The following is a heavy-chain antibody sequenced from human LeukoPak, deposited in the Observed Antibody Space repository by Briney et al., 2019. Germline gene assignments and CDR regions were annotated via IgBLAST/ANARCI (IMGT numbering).Heavy chain of an antibody. CDR1: GYTFTSYA. J-gene: IGHJ5*02. D-gene: IGHD3-22*01. V-gene: IGHV1-3*01. CDR3: ARSPIVVVITNWFDP. Sequence: ASVKVSCKASGYTFTSYAMHWVRQAPGQRLEWMGWINAGNGNTKYSQKFQGRVTITRDTSASTAYMELSSLRSEDTAVYYCARSPIVVVITNWFDPWGQGTLATVSS. CDR2: INAGNGNT.